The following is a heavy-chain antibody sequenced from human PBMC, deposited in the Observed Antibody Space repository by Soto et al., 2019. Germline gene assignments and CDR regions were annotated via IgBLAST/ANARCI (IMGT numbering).Heavy chain of an antibody. Sequence: SETLSLTCAVYRGSFSGYYWSWIRQPPGKGLEWIGNIYHSGSTYYNASLKSRVTISVDRSKNQFSLKLSSVTAADTAVYYCGRGDYANAFDIWGQGTMVTVSS. CDR3: GRGDYANAFDI. CDR2: IYHSGST. CDR1: RGSFSGYY. D-gene: IGHD4-17*01. J-gene: IGHJ3*02. V-gene: IGHV4-34*01.